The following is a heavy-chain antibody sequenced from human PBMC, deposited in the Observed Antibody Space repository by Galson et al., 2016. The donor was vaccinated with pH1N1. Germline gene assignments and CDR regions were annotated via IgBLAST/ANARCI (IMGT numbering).Heavy chain of an antibody. J-gene: IGHJ3*02. Sequence: SETLSLTCSVSGDSISHYYWSWIRQSPGKGLEWIGYTYYNGNTHYNPSLKSRVAISVDASKKQFSLKLTSLTPADTAVYYCARDPREFSPAFGTFDIWGQGTTVTVSS. CDR1: GDSISHYY. D-gene: IGHD3-16*02. CDR3: ARDPREFSPAFGTFDI. V-gene: IGHV4-59*01. CDR2: TYYNGNT.